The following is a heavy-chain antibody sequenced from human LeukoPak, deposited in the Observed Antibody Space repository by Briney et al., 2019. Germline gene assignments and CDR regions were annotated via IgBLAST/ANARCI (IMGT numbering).Heavy chain of an antibody. J-gene: IGHJ4*02. CDR1: GGTFSSYA. Sequence: SVKVSCKASGGTFSSYAISWVRQAPGQGLEWMGGIIPIFGTANYAQKFQGRVTITADESTSTAYMELSSQRSEDTAVYCCARGGNSYGYVWRGDYWGQETLVTVSS. D-gene: IGHD5-18*01. V-gene: IGHV1-69*13. CDR2: IIPIFGTA. CDR3: ARGGNSYGYVWRGDY.